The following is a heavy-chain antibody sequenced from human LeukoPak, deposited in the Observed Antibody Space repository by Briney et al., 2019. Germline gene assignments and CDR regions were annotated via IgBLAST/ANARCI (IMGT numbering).Heavy chain of an antibody. J-gene: IGHJ4*02. Sequence: ESLKISCQGSGYRFSNYWIAWVRQIPGKGLEWMGAVFPDDSDTRDSPSFEGRVTISADKSTSTAYLQWSSLEASDTAIYYCARHTWWEAAAADYWGQGTLVTVSS. CDR2: VFPDDSDT. CDR3: ARHTWWEAAAADY. CDR1: GYRFSNYW. D-gene: IGHD6-25*01. V-gene: IGHV5-51*01.